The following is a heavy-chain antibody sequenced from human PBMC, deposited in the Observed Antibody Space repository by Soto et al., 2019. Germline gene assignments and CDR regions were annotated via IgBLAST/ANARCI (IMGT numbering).Heavy chain of an antibody. CDR2: IIPIFGTA. CDR3: ARDLLIVATLENYYYGMDV. J-gene: IGHJ6*02. Sequence: ASVKVSCKASGGTFSSYAISWVRQAPGQGLEWMGGIIPIFGTANYAQKFQGRVTITADESTSTAYMELSSLRSEDTAVYYCARDLLIVATLENYYYGMDVWGQGTTVTSP. CDR1: GGTFSSYA. D-gene: IGHD5-12*01. V-gene: IGHV1-69*13.